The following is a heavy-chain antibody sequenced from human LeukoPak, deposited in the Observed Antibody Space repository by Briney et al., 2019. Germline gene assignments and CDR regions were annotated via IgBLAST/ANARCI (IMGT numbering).Heavy chain of an antibody. J-gene: IGHJ4*02. V-gene: IGHV4-59*01. D-gene: IGHD3-10*01. CDR1: GGSISSYY. Sequence: SETLSLTCTVSGGSISSYYWSWIRQPPGKGLEWIGYIYYSGSTNYNPSLKSRVTISVDTSKNQFSLKLSSVTAADTAVYYCARVVRGYYGLFDYWGQGTLVTVSS. CDR3: ARVVRGYYGLFDY. CDR2: IYYSGST.